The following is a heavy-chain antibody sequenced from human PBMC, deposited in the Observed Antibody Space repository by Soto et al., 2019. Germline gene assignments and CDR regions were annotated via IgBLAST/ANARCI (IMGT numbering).Heavy chain of an antibody. CDR2: INSDGSST. CDR1: GFTFSSYW. Sequence: GGSLRLSCAASGFTFSSYWMHWVRQAPGKGLVWVSRINSDGSSTSYADSVKGRFTISRDNAKNTLYLQMNSLRAEDTAVYYCARERGFGSGGSRWGYYYMDVWGKGTTVTVSS. CDR3: ARERGFGSGGSRWGYYYMDV. D-gene: IGHD3-10*01. V-gene: IGHV3-74*01. J-gene: IGHJ6*03.